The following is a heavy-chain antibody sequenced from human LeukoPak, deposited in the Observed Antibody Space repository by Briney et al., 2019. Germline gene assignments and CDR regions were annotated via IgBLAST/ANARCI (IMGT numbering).Heavy chain of an antibody. CDR3: ARVNYDSSGYYYGLIGY. Sequence: ASVKVSCKASGYTFTSYDINWVRQATGQGLEWMGWMNPNSGNTGYAQKFQGRVTMTRNTSISTAYMELSSLRSEDTAVYYCARVNYDSSGYYYGLIGYWGQGTLVTVSS. CDR1: GYTFTSYD. J-gene: IGHJ4*02. V-gene: IGHV1-8*01. D-gene: IGHD3-22*01. CDR2: MNPNSGNT.